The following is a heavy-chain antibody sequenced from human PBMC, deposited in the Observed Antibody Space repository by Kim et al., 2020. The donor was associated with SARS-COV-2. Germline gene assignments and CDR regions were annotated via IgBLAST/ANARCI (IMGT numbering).Heavy chain of an antibody. CDR3: ARDGGTRYGDHYYYYYYMDV. CDR1: GGTFSSYA. D-gene: IGHD4-17*01. CDR2: IIPIFGTA. V-gene: IGHV1-69*13. J-gene: IGHJ6*03. Sequence: SVKVSCKASGGTFSSYAISWVRQAPGQGLEWMGGIIPIFGTANYAQKFQGRVTITADESTSTAYMELSSLRSEDTAVYYCARDGGTRYGDHYYYYYYMDVWGKGTTVTVSS.